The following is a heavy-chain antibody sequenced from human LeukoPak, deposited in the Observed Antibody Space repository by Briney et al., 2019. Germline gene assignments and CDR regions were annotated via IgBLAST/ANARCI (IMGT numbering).Heavy chain of an antibody. J-gene: IGHJ4*02. V-gene: IGHV3-7*05. D-gene: IGHD3-10*01. Sequence: PGGSLRLSCSASAFTFSMYWMTWVRQAPDKGLEWVATIKEDGSDKYYVDSVRGRFTISRDNAENSLYLQMNSLTAEDTALYYCVRDGIRDIPGVITIRYDYWGQGTLVTVSS. CDR2: IKEDGSDK. CDR3: VRDGIRDIPGVITIRYDY. CDR1: AFTFSMYW.